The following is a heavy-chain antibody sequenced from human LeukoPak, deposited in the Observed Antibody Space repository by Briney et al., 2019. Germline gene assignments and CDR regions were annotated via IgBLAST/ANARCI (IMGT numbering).Heavy chain of an antibody. V-gene: IGHV3-30*18. CDR1: GFTFSSYG. D-gene: IGHD3-22*01. CDR3: AKLITYYYDSSGYLDY. CDR2: MSYDGTKQ. J-gene: IGHJ4*02. Sequence: SGGSLRLSCAASGFTFSSYGMHWVRQAPGKGLEWVAVMSYDGTKQYYADSVKGRFTISRDNSKNTLYLQMNSLRAEDTAVYYCAKLITYYYDSSGYLDYWGQGTLVTVSS.